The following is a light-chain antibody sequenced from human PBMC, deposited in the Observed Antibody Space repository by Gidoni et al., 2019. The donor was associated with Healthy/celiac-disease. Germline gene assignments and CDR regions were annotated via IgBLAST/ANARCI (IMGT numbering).Light chain of an antibody. V-gene: IGLV2-8*01. CDR1: SSDVGGYNY. J-gene: IGLJ1*01. CDR2: EVS. CDR3: SSYAGSNNFV. Sequence: QSALTQPHSASGSPGPSVTISCTGTSSDVGGYNYVSWYQQHPGKAPKLMIYEVSKRPSGVPDRFSGSKSGNTASLTVSGLQAEDEADYYCSSYAGSNNFVCGTGTKVTVL.